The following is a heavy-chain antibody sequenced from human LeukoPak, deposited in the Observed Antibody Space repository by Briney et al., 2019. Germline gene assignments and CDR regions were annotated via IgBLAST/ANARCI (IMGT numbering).Heavy chain of an antibody. J-gene: IGHJ4*02. V-gene: IGHV4-39*01. D-gene: IGHD2-15*01. CDR2: IYYSGST. CDR3: ARRGYCSGGSCYAGLFY. CDR1: GGSISSSSYY. Sequence: PSETLSLTCTVSGGSISSSSYYWGWIRQPPGKGLEWIGSIYYSGSTYYNPSLKSRFTISVDTSTNQFSLKLSSVTAADTAVYYCARRGYCSGGSCYAGLFYWGQGTLVTVSS.